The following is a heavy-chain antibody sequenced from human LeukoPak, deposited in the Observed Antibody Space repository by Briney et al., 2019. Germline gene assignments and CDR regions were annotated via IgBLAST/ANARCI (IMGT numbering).Heavy chain of an antibody. CDR3: SGAYSSGWLGINQY. J-gene: IGHJ4*02. D-gene: IGHD6-19*01. Sequence: GGSLRLSCTASGFTFSDSDMTSVRKARGTRLEWEGFARNKANGGTADYAASVKVRFTISRDTSKTIACLLMNSLKTDDTAVYYCSGAYSSGWLGINQYWGQGVLVTVAS. CDR1: GFTFSDSD. V-gene: IGHV3-49*04. CDR2: ARNKANGGTA.